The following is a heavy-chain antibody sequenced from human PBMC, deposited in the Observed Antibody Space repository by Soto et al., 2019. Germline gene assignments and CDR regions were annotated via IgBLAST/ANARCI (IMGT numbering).Heavy chain of an antibody. CDR1: GGSISSGGYS. V-gene: IGHV4-30-2*01. Sequence: PSETLSLTCAVSGGSISSGGYSWSWIRQPPGKGLEWIGYIYHSGSTYYNPSLKSRVTISVDRTKNQFSLKLSSVTAADTAVYYCARGGRTGDYFDYWGQGTLVTVSS. CDR3: ARGGRTGDYFDY. D-gene: IGHD2-15*01. J-gene: IGHJ4*02. CDR2: IYHSGST.